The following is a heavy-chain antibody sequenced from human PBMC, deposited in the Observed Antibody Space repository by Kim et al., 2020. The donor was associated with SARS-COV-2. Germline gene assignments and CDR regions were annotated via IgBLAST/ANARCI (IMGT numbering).Heavy chain of an antibody. CDR3: ARDLVDYDFWSGHYYYYYMDV. J-gene: IGHJ6*03. Sequence: GGSLRLSCAASGFTFSDYYMSWIRQAPGKGLEWVSYISSSGSTIYYADSVKGRFTISRDNAKNSLYLQMNSLRAEDTAVYYCARDLVDYDFWSGHYYYYYMDVWGKGTTVTVSS. V-gene: IGHV3-11*01. CDR1: GFTFSDYY. CDR2: ISSSGSTI. D-gene: IGHD3-3*01.